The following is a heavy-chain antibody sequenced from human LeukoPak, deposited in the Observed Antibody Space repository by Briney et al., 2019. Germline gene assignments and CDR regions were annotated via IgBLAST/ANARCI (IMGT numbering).Heavy chain of an antibody. J-gene: IGHJ4*02. CDR1: GYTFTSYG. D-gene: IGHD6-13*01. CDR3: ARWGNSNWWEHLGDY. Sequence: ASVKVSCKASGYTFTSYGISWVRQAPGQGLEWMGWISTNNGNTNYAQKFQGRVTMTTDTSTSTAYMELRSLRYDDTAIYYCARWGNSNWWEHLGDYWGQGTLVTVSS. V-gene: IGHV1-18*01. CDR2: ISTNNGNT.